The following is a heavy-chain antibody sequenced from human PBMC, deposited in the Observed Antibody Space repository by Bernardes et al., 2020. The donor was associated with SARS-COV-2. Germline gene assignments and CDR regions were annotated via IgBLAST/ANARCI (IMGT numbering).Heavy chain of an antibody. J-gene: IGHJ4*02. CDR2: IRSKPKGYST. V-gene: IGHV3-73*01. D-gene: IGHD4-17*01. CDR3: TGDYLY. Sequence: GGSLRLACEASGFNFSGSAIQWVRQPSGKGLEWIGRIRSKPKGYSTTYAPSLKGRFVISRDDSRNTAYLQIHSQKIEDTAVYYWTGDYLYWDQGTLVSVSS. CDR1: GFNFSGSA.